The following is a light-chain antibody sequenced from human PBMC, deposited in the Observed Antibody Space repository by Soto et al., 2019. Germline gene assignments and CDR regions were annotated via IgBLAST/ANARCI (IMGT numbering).Light chain of an antibody. Sequence: DIVMTQSPLSLPVTPGEPASISCRSSQSLLHSNGYNYLDWYLQRPGQSPQLLIYLGSNRASGVPDRFSGSASGTDFTLKISRLEAEDVGVYYCMQALQTQWTFGQGTKVEIK. CDR3: MQALQTQWT. CDR1: QSLLHSNGYNY. J-gene: IGKJ1*01. CDR2: LGS. V-gene: IGKV2-28*01.